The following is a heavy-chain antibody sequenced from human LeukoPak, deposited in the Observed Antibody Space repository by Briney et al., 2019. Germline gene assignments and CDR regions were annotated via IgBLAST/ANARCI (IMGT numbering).Heavy chain of an antibody. D-gene: IGHD6-6*01. CDR2: ITYDGTNK. CDR3: ARVEYSSSPHFDY. CDR1: GFTFDSYA. Sequence: QPGGSLRLSCAASGFTFDSYALHWVRQAPGKGLEWLAIITYDGTNKYYADSVKGRFTISRDNSKNTLFLQMNSLSAEDTAVYYCARVEYSSSPHFDYWGQGTLVTVSS. V-gene: IGHV3-30-3*01. J-gene: IGHJ4*02.